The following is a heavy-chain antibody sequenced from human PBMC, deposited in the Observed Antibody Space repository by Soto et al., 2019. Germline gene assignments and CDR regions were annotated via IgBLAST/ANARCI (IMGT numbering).Heavy chain of an antibody. D-gene: IGHD3-9*01. Sequence: KPSETLSLTCAVYGGSFSGYYWSWIRQPPGKGLEWIGDIYHSGSTNYNPSLKSRVTISVDTSKNQFSLKLSSVTAADTAVYYCASSIWGGLGYYFDYWGQGTLVTVSS. CDR3: ASSIWGGLGYYFDY. V-gene: IGHV4-34*01. CDR2: IYHSGST. CDR1: GGSFSGYY. J-gene: IGHJ4*02.